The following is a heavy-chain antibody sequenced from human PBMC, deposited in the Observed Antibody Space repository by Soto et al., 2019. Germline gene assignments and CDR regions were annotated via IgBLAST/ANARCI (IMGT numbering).Heavy chain of an antibody. CDR2: IYYSGST. Sequence: PSETLSLTCTVSGGSISSGDYYWSWIRQPPGKGLEWIGYIYYSGSTYYNPSLKSRVTISVDTSKNQFSLKLSSVTAADTAVYYCAREAYYYDSSGHPGSDYWGQGTLVTVSS. D-gene: IGHD3-22*01. J-gene: IGHJ4*02. CDR3: AREAYYYDSSGHPGSDY. V-gene: IGHV4-30-4*01. CDR1: GGSISSGDYY.